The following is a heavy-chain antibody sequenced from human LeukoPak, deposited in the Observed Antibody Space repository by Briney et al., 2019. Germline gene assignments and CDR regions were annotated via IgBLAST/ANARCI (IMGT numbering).Heavy chain of an antibody. CDR1: GGSISSGGYS. CDR2: IYHTGST. D-gene: IGHD1-7*01. J-gene: IGHJ5*02. CDR3: ARGNYVDWFDP. Sequence: SQTLSLTCAVSGGSISSGGYSWSWIRQPPGKGLEWIGYIYHTGSTNYNPSLKSRVTISVDTSKNHFSLKLSSVTAADTAVYYCARGNYVDWFDPWGQGTLVTVSS. V-gene: IGHV4-30-4*07.